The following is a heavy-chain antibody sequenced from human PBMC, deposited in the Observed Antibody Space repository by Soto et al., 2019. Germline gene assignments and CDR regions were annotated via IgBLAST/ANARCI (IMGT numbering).Heavy chain of an antibody. CDR1: GFTFSSYW. V-gene: IGHV3-7*01. J-gene: IGHJ4*02. CDR3: ARERVVVVAATWDY. CDR2: IKQDGSEK. Sequence: EVQLVESGGGLVQPGGSLRLSCAASGFTFSSYWMSWVRQAPGKGLEWVANIKQDGSEKYYVDSVKGRFTISRDNAKNTLYLQMNSVRAEDTAVYYCARERVVVVAATWDYWGQGTLVTVSS. D-gene: IGHD2-15*01.